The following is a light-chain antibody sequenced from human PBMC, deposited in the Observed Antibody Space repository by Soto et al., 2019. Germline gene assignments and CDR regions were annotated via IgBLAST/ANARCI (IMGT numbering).Light chain of an antibody. CDR2: DAF. V-gene: IGKV3-20*01. J-gene: IGKJ5*01. CDR3: QQYGSSPIT. CDR1: QSVSSSY. Sequence: EIVLTQSPGTLSLSPGERATLSCRASQSVSSSYLAWYQQKPGQAPRLLIYDAFNRATGIPDRFSGRGSGTDFTLTISRLEPEDFAVYYCQQYGSSPITFGQGTRLEIK.